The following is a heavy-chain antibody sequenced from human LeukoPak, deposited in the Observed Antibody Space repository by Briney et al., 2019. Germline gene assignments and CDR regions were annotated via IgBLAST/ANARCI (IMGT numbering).Heavy chain of an antibody. CDR2: IYTSGST. D-gene: IGHD1-26*01. J-gene: IGHJ4*02. Sequence: SETLSLTCTVSGGSISNYYWSWIRQPAGKGLEWIGRIYTSGSTYYNPSLKSRVTISVDTSKNQFSLKLSSVTAADTAVYYCARDKIVGAVFDYWGQGTLVTVSS. V-gene: IGHV4-4*07. CDR1: GGSISNYY. CDR3: ARDKIVGAVFDY.